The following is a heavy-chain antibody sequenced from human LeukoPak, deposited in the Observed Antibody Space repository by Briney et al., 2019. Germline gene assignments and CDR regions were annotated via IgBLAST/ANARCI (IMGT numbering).Heavy chain of an antibody. D-gene: IGHD6-13*01. CDR2: INPSGGST. J-gene: IGHJ4*02. V-gene: IGHV1-46*01. Sequence: ASVKVSCKASGYTFTSYYMHWVRQAPGQGLEWMGIINPSGGSTSYAQKLQGRVTMTTDTSTSTAYMELRSLRSDDTAVYYCARGPYSSSWYSGFDYWGQGTLVTVSS. CDR3: ARGPYSSSWYSGFDY. CDR1: GYTFTSYY.